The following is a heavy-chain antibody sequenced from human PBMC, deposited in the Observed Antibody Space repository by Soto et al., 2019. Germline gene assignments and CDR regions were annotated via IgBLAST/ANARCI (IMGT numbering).Heavy chain of an antibody. CDR3: ARSYYDILPGYYYYYYYGMDV. CDR2: IDWDDDK. D-gene: IGHD3-9*01. V-gene: IGHV2-70*01. J-gene: IGHJ6*02. CDR1: C. Sequence: CVSWIRQPPGKALEWLALIDWDDDKYYSTSLKTRLTTSKDTSKNQVVLTMTNMDPVDTATYYCARSYYDILPGYYYYYYYGMDVWGQGTTVTVSS.